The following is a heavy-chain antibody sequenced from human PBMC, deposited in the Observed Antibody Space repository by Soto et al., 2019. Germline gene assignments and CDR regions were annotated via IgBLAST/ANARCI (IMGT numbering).Heavy chain of an antibody. V-gene: IGHV4-59*01. CDR1: AGSISSYY. J-gene: IGHJ4*02. D-gene: IGHD3-22*01. CDR3: SRDGYYYDSSGYQRVYYFDY. CDR2: IFYSGST. Sequence: SETLSLTCAPSAGSISSYYWSWIRQPPGKGLKWLGYIFYSGSTNYNLPLKSRVTISVDTSKNQCALKLSSVTAADTAVYYCSRDGYYYDSSGYQRVYYFDYWGQGTLVTVSS.